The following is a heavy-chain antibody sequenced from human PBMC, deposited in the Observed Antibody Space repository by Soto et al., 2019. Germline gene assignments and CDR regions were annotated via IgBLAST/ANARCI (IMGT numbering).Heavy chain of an antibody. CDR3: GGHYGGATSAIDT. Sequence: GESLKSACEGSGYTFTYYWIGWVRQMPGKGLEWMFVTYPFDSDTRYSPSFQGRVTISSVQSTNTASLEWSRLQASDTAMYYCGGHYGGATSAIDTGGQGTLSPSPQ. CDR1: GYTFTYYW. D-gene: IGHD3-10*01. CDR2: TYPFDSDT. V-gene: IGHV5-51*01. J-gene: IGHJ5*01.